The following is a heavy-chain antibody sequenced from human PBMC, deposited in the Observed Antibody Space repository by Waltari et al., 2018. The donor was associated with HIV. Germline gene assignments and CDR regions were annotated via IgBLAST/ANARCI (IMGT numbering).Heavy chain of an antibody. V-gene: IGHV3-64D*06. D-gene: IGHD3-9*01. CDR2: IRGDVQRT. CDR3: AKGNYDVLTGYYGPSFEY. CDR1: GFTFSNYA. Sequence: EVHLVESGGTLVQPGGSLRLSCSASGFTFSNYAVNWVRQTPGKGLEYVSAIRGDVQRTYYAGSVKGRFTISRDNSKNTVWLQMRSLRAEDTAVYYCAKGNYDVLTGYYGPSFEYWGQGTLVTVSS. J-gene: IGHJ4*02.